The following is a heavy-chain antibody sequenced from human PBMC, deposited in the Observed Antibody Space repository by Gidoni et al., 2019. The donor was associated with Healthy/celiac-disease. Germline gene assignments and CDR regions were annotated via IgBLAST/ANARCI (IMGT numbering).Heavy chain of an antibody. Sequence: QVQLVQSGAEVKKPGASVQVSCKASGYTFTSYYMHWVRQAPGQGLEWMGIINPSGGSTSYAQKFQGRVTMTRDTSTSTVYMELSSLRSEDTAVYYCASGYDSSGYYSRDNYYGMDVWGQGTTVTVSS. J-gene: IGHJ6*02. CDR2: INPSGGST. CDR3: ASGYDSSGYYSRDNYYGMDV. CDR1: GYTFTSYY. V-gene: IGHV1-46*01. D-gene: IGHD3-22*01.